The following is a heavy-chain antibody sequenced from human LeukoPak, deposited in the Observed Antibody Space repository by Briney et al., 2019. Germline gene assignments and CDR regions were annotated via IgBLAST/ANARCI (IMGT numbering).Heavy chain of an antibody. CDR2: IYSGGST. CDR3: ARDRWVGGYDYFDY. D-gene: IGHD5-12*01. CDR1: GFTVSSNY. Sequence: GGSLRLSCAASGFTVSSNYMSWVRQAPGKGLEWDSVIYSGGSTYYADSVKGRFTISRDNSKNTLYLQMNSLRAEDTAVYYCARDRWVGGYDYFDYWGQGSLVTVSS. V-gene: IGHV3-66*02. J-gene: IGHJ4*02.